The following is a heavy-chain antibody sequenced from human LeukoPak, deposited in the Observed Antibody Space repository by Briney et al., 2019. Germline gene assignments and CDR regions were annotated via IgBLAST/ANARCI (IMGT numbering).Heavy chain of an antibody. Sequence: TGGSLRLSCAASGFTFSSYAMHWVRQAPGKGLEWVAVISYDGSNKYYADSVKGRFTISRDNSKDTLYLQMNSLRAEDTPVYYCARGPRIYYPFDYWGQGTLVTVSS. J-gene: IGHJ4*02. CDR2: ISYDGSNK. CDR3: ARGPRIYYPFDY. V-gene: IGHV3-30-3*01. D-gene: IGHD3-22*01. CDR1: GFTFSSYA.